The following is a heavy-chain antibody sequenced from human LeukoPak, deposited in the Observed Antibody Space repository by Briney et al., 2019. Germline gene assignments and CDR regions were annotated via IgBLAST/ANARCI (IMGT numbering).Heavy chain of an antibody. CDR1: GFNFDRYT. D-gene: IGHD3-10*02. J-gene: IGHJ4*02. CDR3: AKELDTMFFDY. CDR2: AGWAGGTT. Sequence: GGSLRLSCATSGFNFDRYTIHWVRQAPGKGLEWVSLAGWAGGTTFYSDSVRGRFTISRDSGRKSAYLQMNSLTTDDTAFYFCAKELDTMFFDYWGQGALVTVSS. V-gene: IGHV3-43*01.